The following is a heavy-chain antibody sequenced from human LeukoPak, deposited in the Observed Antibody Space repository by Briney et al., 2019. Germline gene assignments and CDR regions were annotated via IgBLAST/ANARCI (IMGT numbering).Heavy chain of an antibody. CDR1: GFTFSSYG. J-gene: IGHJ6*03. CDR3: AKDSHCSSTSCYAVYYYYYMDV. V-gene: IGHV3-30*02. CDR2: IRYDGSNK. D-gene: IGHD2-2*01. Sequence: GGSLRLSCAASGFTFSSYGMHWVRQAPGKGLEWVAFIRYDGSNKYYADSVKGRFTISRDNSKNTLYLQMNSLRAEDTAVYYCAKDSHCSSTSCYAVYYYYYMDVWGKGTTVTISS.